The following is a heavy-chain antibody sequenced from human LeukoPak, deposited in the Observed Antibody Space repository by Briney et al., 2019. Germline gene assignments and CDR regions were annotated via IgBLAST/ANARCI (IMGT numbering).Heavy chain of an antibody. D-gene: IGHD4-11*01. V-gene: IGHV3-20*04. CDR1: GFTFDDYG. Sequence: GGSLRLSCAASGFTFDDYGMSWVRQAPGKGLEWVSGINWNGGSTGYADSVKGRFTISRDNAKNSLYLQTNSLRAEDTALYYCARGDDYSNFYPYYFDYWGQGTLVTVSS. CDR2: INWNGGST. CDR3: ARGDDYSNFYPYYFDY. J-gene: IGHJ4*02.